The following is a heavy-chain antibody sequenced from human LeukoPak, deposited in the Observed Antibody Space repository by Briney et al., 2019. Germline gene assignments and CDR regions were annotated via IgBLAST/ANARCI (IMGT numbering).Heavy chain of an antibody. CDR2: ISHTSEYT. CDR1: GFTFNNAW. Sequence: GGSLRLSCAASGFTFNNAWINWVRQAPGKGLEWVSAISHTSEYTYHADSVKGRFTISRDNSKNTLYLQMNSLRAEDTAMYYCAKGSSAGRPYYFDYWGQGTLVTVSS. V-gene: IGHV3-23*01. CDR3: AKGSSAGRPYYFDY. D-gene: IGHD3-10*01. J-gene: IGHJ4*02.